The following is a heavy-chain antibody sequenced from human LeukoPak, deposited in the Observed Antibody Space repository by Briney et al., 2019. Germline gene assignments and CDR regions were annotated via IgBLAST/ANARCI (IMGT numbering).Heavy chain of an antibody. CDR2: INPSGGST. V-gene: IGHV1-46*01. J-gene: IGHJ4*02. Sequence: ASVKVSCKASRYTFITYYIHWMRQAPGQGLEWMGVINPSGGSTTYAQKFQGRVTMTRDTSTSTVHMDLSSLRSEDTAVYYCARVYNWNGYFDFWGQGTLVTVSS. CDR1: RYTFITYY. D-gene: IGHD1-1*01. CDR3: ARVYNWNGYFDF.